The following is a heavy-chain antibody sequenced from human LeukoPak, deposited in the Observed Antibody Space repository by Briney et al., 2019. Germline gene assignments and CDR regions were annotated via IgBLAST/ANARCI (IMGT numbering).Heavy chain of an antibody. CDR2: TSFDESHK. Sequence: GGALRLSCAASGFTFSTQAMRWVRQAPGKGREGVAFTSFDESHKFYADSVEGRFTISRDNSKKTLFLQMHNLRVDDTALYYCAVVAGRFPPDYWGQGTLVTVSS. D-gene: IGHD6-19*01. V-gene: IGHV3-30-3*01. CDR3: AVVAGRFPPDY. CDR1: GFTFSTQA. J-gene: IGHJ4*02.